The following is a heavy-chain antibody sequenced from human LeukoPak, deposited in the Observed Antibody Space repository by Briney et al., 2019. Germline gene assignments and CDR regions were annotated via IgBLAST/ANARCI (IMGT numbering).Heavy chain of an antibody. CDR1: GFTFSSYE. J-gene: IGHJ2*01. Sequence: GALRLSCAASGFTFSSYEMNWVRQGPGKGLEWVSAISGSGGSTYYADSVQGRFTISRDNSKNTLYLQMNSLRAEHTAVYYCARLSRRITMIVVAPYWYFDLWGRGTLVTVSS. CDR2: ISGSGGST. V-gene: IGHV3-23*01. CDR3: ARLSRRITMIVVAPYWYFDL. D-gene: IGHD3-22*01.